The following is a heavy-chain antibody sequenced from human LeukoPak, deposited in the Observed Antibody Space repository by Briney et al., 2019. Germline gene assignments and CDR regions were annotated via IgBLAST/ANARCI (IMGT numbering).Heavy chain of an antibody. Sequence: GGSLRLSCAASGFTFSSYSMNWVRQAPGKGLEWVSSISSSSSYIYYADSVKGRFTISRDNAKNSLYLQMNSLRAEDTAVYYCARALVPAATRYYYYMDVWGKGTTVTVSS. CDR3: ARALVPAATRYYYYMDV. CDR2: ISSSSSYI. D-gene: IGHD2-2*01. V-gene: IGHV3-21*01. CDR1: GFTFSSYS. J-gene: IGHJ6*03.